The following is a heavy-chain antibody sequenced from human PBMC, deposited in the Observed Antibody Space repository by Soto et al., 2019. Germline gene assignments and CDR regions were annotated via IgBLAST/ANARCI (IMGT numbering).Heavy chain of an antibody. D-gene: IGHD3-10*01. CDR2: ISSSSSYI. V-gene: IGHV3-21*01. J-gene: IGHJ6*02. CDR3: ASEPIWFGSYGMDV. CDR1: GFTFSSYS. Sequence: GGSLRLSCAASGFTFSSYSMNWVRQAPGKGLEWVSSISSSSSYIYYADSVKGRFTISRDNAKNSLYLQMNSLRAEDTAVYYCASEPIWFGSYGMDVWGQGTTVTVSS.